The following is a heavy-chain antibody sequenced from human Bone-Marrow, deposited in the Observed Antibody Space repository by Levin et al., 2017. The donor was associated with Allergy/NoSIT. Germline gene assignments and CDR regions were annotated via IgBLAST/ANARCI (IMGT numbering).Heavy chain of an antibody. CDR1: GFTFSSYG. J-gene: IGHJ4*02. V-gene: IGHV3-30*18. CDR2: ISYDGSNK. D-gene: IGHD1-26*01. CDR3: AKVPYSGSYYREGDY. Sequence: GESLKISCAASGFTFSSYGMHWVRQAPGKGLEWVAVISYDGSNKYYADSVKGRFTISRDNSKNTLYLQMNSLRAEDTAVYYCAKVPYSGSYYREGDYWGQGTLVTVSS.